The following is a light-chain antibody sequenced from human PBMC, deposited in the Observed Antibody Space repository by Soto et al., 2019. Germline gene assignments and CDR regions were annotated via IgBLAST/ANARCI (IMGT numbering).Light chain of an antibody. J-gene: IGKJ1*01. V-gene: IGKV1-5*01. Sequence: DIQMTQSPSTLSASVGDRVTITCRASQGISSWLAWYQQKPGKAPKLLIYDASNLESGVPSRFSGSGSGAEFTLTISSLQPDDFATYYCQHYNTFPWTFGQGTKVEIK. CDR3: QHYNTFPWT. CDR1: QGISSW. CDR2: DAS.